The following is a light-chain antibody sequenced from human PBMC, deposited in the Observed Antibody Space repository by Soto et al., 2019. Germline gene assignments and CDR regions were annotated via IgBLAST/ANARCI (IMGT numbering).Light chain of an antibody. V-gene: IGKV1-5*03. CDR3: QQYNTYPLT. CDR2: KAS. J-gene: IGKJ4*01. CDR1: QSISTW. Sequence: DIQMTQSPSTLSASVGDRVTITCRASQSISTWLDWYQQKPGKAPKLLIYKASSLESGVPSRFSGSGSGTEFTLTISSLQPDDFATYYCQQYNTYPLTFGGGTTVEIK.